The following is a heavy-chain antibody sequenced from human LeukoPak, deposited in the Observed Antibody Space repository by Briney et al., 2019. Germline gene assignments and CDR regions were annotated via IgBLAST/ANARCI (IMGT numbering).Heavy chain of an antibody. CDR1: GFTFSDHY. CDR3: VRGRGARWFDP. CDR2: SRNKANSYTT. J-gene: IGHJ5*02. D-gene: IGHD3-10*01. V-gene: IGHV3-72*01. Sequence: QPGGSLRLSCAASGFTFSDHYMDWVRQAPGKGLEWVGRSRNKANSYTTEYAASVKGRFTISRDDSKNSLYLQMNSLKTEDTAVYYCVRGRGARWFDPWGQGTLVTVSS.